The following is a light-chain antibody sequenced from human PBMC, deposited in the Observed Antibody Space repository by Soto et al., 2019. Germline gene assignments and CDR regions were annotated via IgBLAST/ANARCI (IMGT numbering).Light chain of an antibody. J-gene: IGKJ2*03. CDR3: LSYDSYSYS. CDR2: KAS. V-gene: IGKV1-5*03. CDR1: QNINNG. Sequence: DIQMTQSPSTLSASVGDRVTITCRASQNINNGLAWYQQKPGRAPYLLIYKASILESGVPSRFSGSGSETEFTLTISSLQPDDFATYFCLSYDSYSYSFGQGTELEIK.